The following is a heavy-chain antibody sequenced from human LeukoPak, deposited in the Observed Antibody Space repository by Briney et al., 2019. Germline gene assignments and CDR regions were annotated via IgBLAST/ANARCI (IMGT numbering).Heavy chain of an antibody. CDR3: AKRGVVIRVILVGFHKEAYYFDS. Sequence: GGSLRLSCAASGFTFSDYYMSWIRQPPGKGLEWVSYISSIGSSIYYPDSVRGRFTISRDNAKNSLYLQLNSLRAEDTAVYYCAKRGVVIRVILVGFHKEAYYFDSWGQGALVTVSS. V-gene: IGHV3-11*01. D-gene: IGHD3-22*01. CDR1: GFTFSDYY. J-gene: IGHJ4*02. CDR2: ISSIGSSI.